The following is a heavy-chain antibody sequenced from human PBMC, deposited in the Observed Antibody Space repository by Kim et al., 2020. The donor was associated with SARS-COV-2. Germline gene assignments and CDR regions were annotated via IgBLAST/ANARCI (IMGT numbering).Heavy chain of an antibody. CDR3: ARESHPYSSSWYSYYYYGMDV. D-gene: IGHD6-13*01. V-gene: IGHV1-8*01. Sequence: ASVKVSCKASGYTFTSYDINWVRQATGQGLEWMGWMNPNSGNTGYAQKFQGRVTMTRNTSISTAYMELSSLRSEDTAVYYCARESHPYSSSWYSYYYYGMDVWGQGTTVTVSS. CDR2: MNPNSGNT. CDR1: GYTFTSYD. J-gene: IGHJ6*02.